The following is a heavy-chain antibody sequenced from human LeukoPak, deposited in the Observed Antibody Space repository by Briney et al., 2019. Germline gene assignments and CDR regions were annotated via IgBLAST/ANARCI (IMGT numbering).Heavy chain of an antibody. D-gene: IGHD2-2*01. CDR2: ISWDGGST. CDR1: GFTFDDYA. V-gene: IGHV3-43D*03. Sequence: GGSLRLSCAASGFTFDDYAMHWVRQAPGKGLEWVSLISWDGGSTYYVDSVKGRFTISRDNSKNSLYLQMNSLRAEDTALYYCAKGGKYCSSTSCQGYFDYWGQGTLVTVSS. CDR3: AKGGKYCSSTSCQGYFDY. J-gene: IGHJ4*02.